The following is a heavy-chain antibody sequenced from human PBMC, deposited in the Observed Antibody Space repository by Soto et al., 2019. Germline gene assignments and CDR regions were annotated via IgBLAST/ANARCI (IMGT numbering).Heavy chain of an antibody. J-gene: IGHJ4*02. CDR3: ARPKLISGSYYEYYFDY. V-gene: IGHV1-18*01. CDR2: ISAYNGNT. Sequence: QVQLVQSGAEVKKPGASVKVSCKASGYTFTSYGISWVRQAPGQGLEWMGWISAYNGNTSYAQKLQGRVTMTTDTSTSTAYMELTSLRSDDTAVYYCARPKLISGSYYEYYFDYWGQGTLVTVSS. CDR1: GYTFTSYG. D-gene: IGHD1-26*01.